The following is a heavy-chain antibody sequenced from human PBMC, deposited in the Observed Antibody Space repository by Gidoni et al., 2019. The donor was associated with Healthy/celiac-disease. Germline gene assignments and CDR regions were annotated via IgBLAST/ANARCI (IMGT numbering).Heavy chain of an antibody. J-gene: IGHJ3*02. V-gene: IGHV4-39*01. CDR1: GGSISSSSYY. Sequence: QLQLQASGPGLVKPAETLSITCTVSGGSISSSSYYWAWLRQPPGKGLEWIGSIDYSGSTYYNPSLKSRVTISVDTSKNQFSLKLSSVTAADTAVYSCARRQQREVTWIQLWPKCGAFDIWGQGTMVTVSS. CDR3: ARRQQREVTWIQLWPKCGAFDI. D-gene: IGHD5-18*01. CDR2: IDYSGST.